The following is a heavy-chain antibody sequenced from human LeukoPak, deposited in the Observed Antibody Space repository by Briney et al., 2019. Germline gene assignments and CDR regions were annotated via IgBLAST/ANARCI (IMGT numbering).Heavy chain of an antibody. CDR1: GFTFNIYA. CDR3: AKDQGYDSWSGYYLEAISGYSDY. D-gene: IGHD3-3*01. CDR2: ISGGGGSA. V-gene: IGHV3-23*01. J-gene: IGHJ4*02. Sequence: GGSLRLSCAASGFTFNIYAMNWVRQAPGKGPEWVSSISGGGGSAYYADSVKGRFTISRDNSKNTVYLQMNSLRAEDTAVYYCAKDQGYDSWSGYYLEAISGYSDYWGQGTLVTVSS.